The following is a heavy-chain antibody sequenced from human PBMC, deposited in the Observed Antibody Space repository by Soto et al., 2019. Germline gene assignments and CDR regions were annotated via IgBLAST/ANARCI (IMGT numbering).Heavy chain of an antibody. Sequence: GGSLRLSCAASGFTFSSYAMSWVRQAPGKGLEWVSAISGSGGSTYYADSVKGRFTISRDNSKNTLYLQMNSLRAEDTAVYYCAKEGSGIVVVVAATGDPFAIWGQGTMVTVSS. J-gene: IGHJ3*02. D-gene: IGHD2-15*01. CDR1: GFTFSSYA. CDR3: AKEGSGIVVVVAATGDPFAI. V-gene: IGHV3-23*01. CDR2: ISGSGGST.